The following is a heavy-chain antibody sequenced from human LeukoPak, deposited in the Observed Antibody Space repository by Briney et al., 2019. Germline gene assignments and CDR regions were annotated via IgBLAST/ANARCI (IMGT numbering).Heavy chain of an antibody. D-gene: IGHD6-19*01. CDR2: IKQDGSEK. V-gene: IGHV3-7*01. CDR1: GFTFSNHW. CDR3: ARPAVAGLRAGGYDY. J-gene: IGHJ4*02. Sequence: GGSLRLSCVGSGFTFSNHWMTWVRQAPGKGLEWVANIKQDGSEKYYVDSVKGRFTISRDNAKNTLYLQMNSLRVEDTAVYYCARPAVAGLRAGGYDYWGQGTLVTVSS.